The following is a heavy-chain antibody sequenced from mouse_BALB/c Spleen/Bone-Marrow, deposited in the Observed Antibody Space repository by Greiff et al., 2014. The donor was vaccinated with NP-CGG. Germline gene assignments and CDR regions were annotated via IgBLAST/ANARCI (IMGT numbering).Heavy chain of an antibody. CDR1: GFNIKDTY. CDR3: AAYYRYLAWFAY. D-gene: IGHD2-14*01. Sequence: EVKLMESGAELVKPGASVKLSCTASGFNIKDTYMHWVKQRPERGLEWIGRIDPANGNTKYDPKFQGKATITADTSSNTAYLQLSSLTSDDTAVYYCAAYYRYLAWFAYWGQGTLVTVSA. CDR2: IDPANGNT. V-gene: IGHV14-3*02. J-gene: IGHJ3*01.